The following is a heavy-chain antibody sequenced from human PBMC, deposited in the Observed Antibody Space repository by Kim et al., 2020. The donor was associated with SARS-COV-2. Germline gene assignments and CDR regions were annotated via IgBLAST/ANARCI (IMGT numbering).Heavy chain of an antibody. J-gene: IGHJ4*02. CDR2: T. Sequence: TYYADSVKVRLTISRDNSKNTLYLQLNSLRVEETAVYYCASAQSQWDDDYWGQGTLVTVSS. V-gene: IGHV3-23*01. D-gene: IGHD1-26*01. CDR3: ASAQSQWDDDY.